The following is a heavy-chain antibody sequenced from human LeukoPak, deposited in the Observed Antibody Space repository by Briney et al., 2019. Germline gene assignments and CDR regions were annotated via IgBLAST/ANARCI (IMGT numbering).Heavy chain of an antibody. CDR3: ARSVGAAAHFDY. CDR1: GGSIHSYY. D-gene: IGHD6-13*01. CDR2: IYYSGST. Sequence: PSETLSLTCTVSGGSIHSYYWSWIRQPPGEGLEWIGYIYYSGSTNYNPSLKSRVTMSVDTSKNQFSLNLSSVTAADTAVYYCARSVGAAAHFDYWGQGTLVTVSS. J-gene: IGHJ4*02. V-gene: IGHV4-59*08.